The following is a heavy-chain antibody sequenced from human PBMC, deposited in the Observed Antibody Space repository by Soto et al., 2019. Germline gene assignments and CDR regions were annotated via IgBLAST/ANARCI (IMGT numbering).Heavy chain of an antibody. Sequence: QVQLVQSGAEVKKPGASVKVSCKASGYTFTGYYMHWVRQAPGQGLEWMGWINPNSGGTNYAQKFQGRVTMTRDTSNSAADRERSRVRSDDTAVYYCARGGLRLGELSLNERVGFDPWGQGTLVTVSS. J-gene: IGHJ5*02. CDR2: INPNSGGT. CDR1: GYTFTGYY. V-gene: IGHV1-2*02. D-gene: IGHD3-16*02. CDR3: ARGGLRLGELSLNERVGFDP.